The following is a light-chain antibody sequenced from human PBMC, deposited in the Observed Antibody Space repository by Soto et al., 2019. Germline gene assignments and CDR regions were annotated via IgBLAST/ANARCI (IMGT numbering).Light chain of an antibody. Sequence: QTVVTQSPSASASLGASVKLTCTLSSGHSSYAIAWHQQQPEKGPRYLMKLNSDGSHSKGDGIPDRFSGSSSGAERYLTISSLQSEDEADYYCQTWGTDAYVVFGGGTKLTVL. J-gene: IGLJ2*01. CDR3: QTWGTDAYVV. CDR2: LNSDGSH. V-gene: IGLV4-69*01. CDR1: SGHSSYA.